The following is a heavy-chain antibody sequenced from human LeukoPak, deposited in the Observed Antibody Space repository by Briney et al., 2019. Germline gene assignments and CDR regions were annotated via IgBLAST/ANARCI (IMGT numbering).Heavy chain of an antibody. CDR3: ARDKGSGSYYNPAEYFQH. CDR2: ISSSSSYI. D-gene: IGHD3-10*01. Sequence: GGSLRLSCAASGFTFSSYAMSWVRQAPGKGLEWVSSISSSSSYIYYADSVKGRFTISRDNAKNSLYLQMNSLRAEDTAVYYCARDKGSGSYYNPAEYFQHWGQGTLVTVSS. J-gene: IGHJ1*01. CDR1: GFTFSSYA. V-gene: IGHV3-21*01.